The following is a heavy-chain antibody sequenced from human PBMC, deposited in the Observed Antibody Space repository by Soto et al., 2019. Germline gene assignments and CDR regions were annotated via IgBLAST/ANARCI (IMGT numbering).Heavy chain of an antibody. CDR1: GVTFSSYA. CDR3: AKAKVYTWNPGSFDY. Sequence: PGGALRHSCAASGVTFSSYALSWVRQSPGKGLEWVSGISGSGAGTYYADSVKGRFTISRDSFKNTLYLQMNSLRAEDTAVYYCAKAKVYTWNPGSFDYWGQGTLVTVSS. D-gene: IGHD1-20*01. J-gene: IGHJ4*02. V-gene: IGHV3-23*01. CDR2: ISGSGAGT.